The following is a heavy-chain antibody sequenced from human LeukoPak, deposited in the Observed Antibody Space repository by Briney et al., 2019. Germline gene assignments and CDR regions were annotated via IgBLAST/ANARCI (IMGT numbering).Heavy chain of an antibody. D-gene: IGHD3-16*01. CDR2: INHSGST. J-gene: IGHJ5*02. Sequence: PSETLSLTCAVYGGSFSGYYWSWIRQPPGKGLEWIGEINHSGSTNYNPSLKSRVTISVDTSKNQFSLKLTSVTAADTAVYYCARHVKGVDPWGQGTLVTVSS. V-gene: IGHV4-34*01. CDR3: ARHVKGVDP. CDR1: GGSFSGYY.